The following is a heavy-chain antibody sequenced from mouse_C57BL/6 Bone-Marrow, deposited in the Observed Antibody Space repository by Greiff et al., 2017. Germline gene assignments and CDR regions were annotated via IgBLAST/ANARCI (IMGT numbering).Heavy chain of an antibody. Sequence: VQLKQSGPVLVKPGASVKMSCKASGYTFTDYYMNWVKQSHGKSLEWIGVINPYNGGTSYNQKFKGKATLTVDKSSSTAYMELNSLTSEDSAVYYGARRYYSNYEWYFEVWGTGTTVTVSS. CDR3: ARRYYSNYEWYFEV. V-gene: IGHV1-19*01. J-gene: IGHJ1*03. CDR1: GYTFTDYY. CDR2: INPYNGGT. D-gene: IGHD2-5*01.